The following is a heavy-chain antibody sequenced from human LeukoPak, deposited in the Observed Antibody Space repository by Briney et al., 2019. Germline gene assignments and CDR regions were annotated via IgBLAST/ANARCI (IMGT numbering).Heavy chain of an antibody. CDR2: IIPIFGTA. D-gene: IGHD2-2*02. CDR1: GGTFSSYA. CDR3: ARGPGYCSSTSCYNYYYYYYMDV. J-gene: IGHJ6*03. V-gene: IGHV1-69*13. Sequence: ASVKVSCKASGGTFSSYAISWVRQAPGQGLEWMGGIIPIFGTANYAQKFQGRVTITADESTSTAYMELSSLRSEDTAVYYCARGPGYCSSTSCYNYYYYYYMDVWGKGNTVTVSS.